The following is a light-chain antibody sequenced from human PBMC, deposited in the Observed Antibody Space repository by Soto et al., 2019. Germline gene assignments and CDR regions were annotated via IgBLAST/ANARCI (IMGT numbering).Light chain of an antibody. CDR1: QRISSY. CDR3: QPSYSTPLT. V-gene: IGKV1-39*01. CDR2: AAS. Sequence: DIQMTQSPSSLSASVGDRVTITCRASQRISSYLNWYQQKPGKAPKLLIYAASSLQSGVPSRFSGSGSGTDFTLTISSLQPADFETYYCQPSYSTPLTFGGGTKVAIK. J-gene: IGKJ4*01.